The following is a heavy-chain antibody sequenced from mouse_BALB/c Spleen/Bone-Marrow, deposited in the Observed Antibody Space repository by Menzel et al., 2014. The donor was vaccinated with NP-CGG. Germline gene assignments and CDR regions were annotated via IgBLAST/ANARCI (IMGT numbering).Heavy chain of an antibody. V-gene: IGHV1-14*01. Sequence: VQLQQSGPELVKPGTSVKMSCKASGYTFTSYVMHWVKQKPGQGLEWIGYIIPYNDGTKYNEKFKGKATLTSDKSSSTAYMELSSPTSEDSAVYYCASHDGYYVGWYFDVWGAGTTVTVSS. D-gene: IGHD2-3*01. CDR2: IIPYNDGT. CDR1: GYTFTSYV. CDR3: ASHDGYYVGWYFDV. J-gene: IGHJ1*01.